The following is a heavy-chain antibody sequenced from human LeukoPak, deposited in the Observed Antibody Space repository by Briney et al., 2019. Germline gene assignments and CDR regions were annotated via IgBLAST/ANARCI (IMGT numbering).Heavy chain of an antibody. V-gene: IGHV1-24*01. CDR3: ATAHYYGSGSYFRRNDAFDI. D-gene: IGHD3-10*01. Sequence: ASVKVSCKVSGYTLTELSMHWVRQAPGKGLEWVGGFDPEDGETIYAQKFQGRVTMTRDTSTSTVYMELSSLRSEDTAVYYCATAHYYGSGSYFRRNDAFDIWGQGTMVTVSS. CDR1: GYTLTELS. CDR2: FDPEDGET. J-gene: IGHJ3*02.